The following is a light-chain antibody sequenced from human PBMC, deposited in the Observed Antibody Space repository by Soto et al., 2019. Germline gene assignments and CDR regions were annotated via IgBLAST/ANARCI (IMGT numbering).Light chain of an antibody. J-gene: IGKJ5*01. CDR1: QSVSSN. CDR3: QQYNNWPPIT. V-gene: IGKV3-15*01. CDR2: GAS. Sequence: IALTQSPATLSVFSGERATISASASQSVSSNLAWYQQKPGQAPRLLIYGASTRATGIPARFSGSGSGTEFTLTISSLQSEDFAVYYCQQYNNWPPITFGQGTRLEIK.